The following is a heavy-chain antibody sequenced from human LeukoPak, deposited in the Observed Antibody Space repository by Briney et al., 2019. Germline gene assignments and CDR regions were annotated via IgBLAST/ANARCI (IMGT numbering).Heavy chain of an antibody. CDR3: AKSASGWPYYFDY. CDR1: GFTFSSYA. V-gene: IGHV3-23*01. D-gene: IGHD6-19*01. J-gene: IGHJ4*02. CDR2: ISGGGGST. Sequence: PGGSLRLSCAASGFTFSSYAMTWVRQAPGKGLEWVSGISGGGGSTYYADSVKGRFTASRDNSKNTLYLQVNSLRAEDTAVYYCAKSASGWPYYFDYWGQGTLVTVSS.